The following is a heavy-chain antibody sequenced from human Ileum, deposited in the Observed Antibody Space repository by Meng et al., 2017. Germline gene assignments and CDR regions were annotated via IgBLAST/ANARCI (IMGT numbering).Heavy chain of an antibody. V-gene: IGHV3-48*03. J-gene: IGHJ6*02. Sequence: GESLKISCEASGFSFSSHEMNWVRQAPGKGMEWVSYIDESGGGIYYADSVRSRFNVSRDNTKNTPYLQMNNLWVDDTGFSYCAREGRSEVAIDVWGRGTTVTVSS. CDR2: IDESGGGI. D-gene: IGHD2-21*01. CDR1: GFSFSSHE. CDR3: AREGRSEVAIDV.